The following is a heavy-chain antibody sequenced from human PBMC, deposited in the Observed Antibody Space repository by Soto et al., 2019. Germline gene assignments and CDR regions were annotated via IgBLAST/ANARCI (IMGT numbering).Heavy chain of an antibody. V-gene: IGHV4-59*01. CDR2: IYYSGST. CDR3: ARGWGGYSYGYANWFDP. Sequence: SETLSLTCTVSGGSISSFYWSWIRQPPGKGLEWIGYIYYSGSTNYNPSLKSRVTISVDTSKNQFSLKLSSVTAADTAVYYCARGWGGYSYGYANWFDPWGQGTLVTVSS. J-gene: IGHJ5*02. CDR1: GGSISSFY. D-gene: IGHD5-18*01.